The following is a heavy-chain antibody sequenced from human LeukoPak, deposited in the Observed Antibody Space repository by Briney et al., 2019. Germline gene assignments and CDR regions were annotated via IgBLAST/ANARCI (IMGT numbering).Heavy chain of an antibody. D-gene: IGHD4-11*01. CDR1: GGSISSGGYY. CDR3: ARDGSCGDYSLDY. CDR2: IYYSGST. Sequence: SETLSLTCTVSGGSISSGGYYWSWIRQHPGKGLEWIGYIYYSGSTYYNPSLKSRVTISVDTSKNQFSLKLSSVTAADTAVYYCARDGSCGDYSLDYWGQGTLVTVSS. V-gene: IGHV4-31*03. J-gene: IGHJ4*02.